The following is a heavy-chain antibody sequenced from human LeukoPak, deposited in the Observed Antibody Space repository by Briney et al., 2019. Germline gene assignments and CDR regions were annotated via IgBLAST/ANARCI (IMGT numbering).Heavy chain of an antibody. CDR1: GGSFSGYY. CDR2: INHSGST. Sequence: SETLSLTCAVYGGSFSGYYWSWIRQPPGKGLEWIGEINHSGSTNYNPSLKSRVTISVDTSKNQFSLKLSSVTAADTAVYYCAGLIVVPAYYYMDVWGKGTTVTVSS. CDR3: AGLIVVPAYYYMDV. V-gene: IGHV4-34*01. J-gene: IGHJ6*03. D-gene: IGHD2-2*01.